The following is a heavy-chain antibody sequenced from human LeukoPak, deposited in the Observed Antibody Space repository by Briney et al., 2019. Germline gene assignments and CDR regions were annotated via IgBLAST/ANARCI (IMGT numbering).Heavy chain of an antibody. CDR1: GFTVSSNY. V-gene: IGHV3-53*01. J-gene: IGHJ3*02. Sequence: PGGSLRLSCAASGFTVSSNYMSWVRQAPGKGLEWGSVIYSGGSTYYADSVKGRFTISRDNSKNTLYLRMNSLRAEDTAVYYCARLQSSGYYLKSGAFDIWGQGTMVTVSS. CDR3: ARLQSSGYYLKSGAFDI. CDR2: IYSGGST. D-gene: IGHD3-22*01.